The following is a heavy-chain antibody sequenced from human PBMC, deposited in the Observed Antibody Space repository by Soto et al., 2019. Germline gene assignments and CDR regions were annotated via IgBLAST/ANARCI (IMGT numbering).Heavy chain of an antibody. V-gene: IGHV4-30-4*01. CDR3: ARDVLQTGGPPWDVYYYYGMDV. J-gene: IGHJ6*02. D-gene: IGHD2-8*02. Sequence: QVQLQESGPGLVKPSPTLSLTCTVSGGSISSGDFYWSWIRHPPGQALEWIGYIYYRWSTYYNPSLKTRVTISVDTSKNQFSLKVSSVTAADTAVYYCARDVLQTGGPPWDVYYYYGMDVWGQGTTVTVSS. CDR1: GGSISSGDFY. CDR2: IYYRWST.